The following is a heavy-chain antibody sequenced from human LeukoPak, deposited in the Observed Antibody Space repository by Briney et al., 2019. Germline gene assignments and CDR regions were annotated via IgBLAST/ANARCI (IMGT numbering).Heavy chain of an antibody. CDR3: ARGLSESGGSKGRGI. CDR2: ISSSSSYI. J-gene: IGHJ1*01. CDR1: GFTFSSYS. V-gene: IGHV3-21*01. D-gene: IGHD2-15*01. Sequence: GGSLRLSSAASGFTFSSYSMNWVRQAPGKGLEGVSSISSSSSYIYYADSVKGRFTISRDNAKNSLHLQMNSLRAEDTAVYYCARGLSESGGSKGRGIWGQGTLVTVSS.